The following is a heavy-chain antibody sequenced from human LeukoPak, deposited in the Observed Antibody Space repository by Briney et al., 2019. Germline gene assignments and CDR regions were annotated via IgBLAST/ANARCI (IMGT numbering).Heavy chain of an antibody. CDR1: GFTFSDSY. CDR2: ISRSGSTT. J-gene: IGHJ3*02. V-gene: IGHV3-11*04. Sequence: GGSLRLSCTASGFTFSDSYRTWIRQAPGKGLEWVSHISRSGSTTYYAGSVKGRFTISRDNAKNSLFLQMNSLRAEDTAVYHCATLKYDAFDIWGQGTMVTVSS. CDR3: ATLKYDAFDI.